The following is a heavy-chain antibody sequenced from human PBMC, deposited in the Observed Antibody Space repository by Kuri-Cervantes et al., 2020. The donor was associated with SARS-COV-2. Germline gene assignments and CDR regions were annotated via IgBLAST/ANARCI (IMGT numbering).Heavy chain of an antibody. CDR2: ISSSSYI. CDR1: GFTFSSYS. Sequence: GGSLRLSCAASGFTFSSYSMNWVRQAPGKGLEWVSSISSSSYISYADTVKGRFTISRDNAKTSLYLQMNSLRAEDTAVYYCARDPVGVIGFGYFDYWGQGTLVTVSS. J-gene: IGHJ4*02. CDR3: ARDPVGVIGFGYFDY. D-gene: IGHD3-10*01. V-gene: IGHV3-21*01.